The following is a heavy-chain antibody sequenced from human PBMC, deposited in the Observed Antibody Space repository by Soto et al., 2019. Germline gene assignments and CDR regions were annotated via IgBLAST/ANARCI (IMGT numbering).Heavy chain of an antibody. D-gene: IGHD3-3*01. CDR1: GFPFSSYS. Sequence: GGSLRLSCAASGFPFSSYSMNWVRQAPGKGLEWVSYISSSSSTIYYADSVKGRFTISRDNAKNSLYLQMNSLRDEDTAVYYCASCLVDFWSGYSLGDYYYYGMDVWGQGTTVTVSS. CDR2: ISSSSSTI. V-gene: IGHV3-48*02. J-gene: IGHJ6*02. CDR3: ASCLVDFWSGYSLGDYYYYGMDV.